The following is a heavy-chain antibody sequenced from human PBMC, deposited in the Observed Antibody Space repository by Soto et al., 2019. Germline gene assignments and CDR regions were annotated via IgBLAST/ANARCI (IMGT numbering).Heavy chain of an antibody. Sequence: SETLSLTCTVSGSAINSSGYYWGWIRQPPGKGLEWIGSMFYGVSTYYNPSLKSRVTVSVDTSKNQFSLNLRSVTAADTAVYYCARLPSRHLVDYWGQGTLVTVSS. CDR2: MFYGVST. V-gene: IGHV4-39*01. D-gene: IGHD3-3*02. CDR1: GSAINSSGYY. J-gene: IGHJ4*02. CDR3: ARLPSRHLVDY.